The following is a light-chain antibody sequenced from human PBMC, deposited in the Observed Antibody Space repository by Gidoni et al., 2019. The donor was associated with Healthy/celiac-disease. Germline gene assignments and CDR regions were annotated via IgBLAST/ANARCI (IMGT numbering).Light chain of an antibody. Sequence: EIVLTQSPGTLSLSPGERANLSCRASQSVSSSYLTWYQQKPGQAPRLLIYGASSRATVIPDRFSGSGSGTDFTLTIIRLEPEDFAVYYCQQYGSSPGYSFGQGTKLEIK. CDR1: QSVSSSY. CDR2: GAS. J-gene: IGKJ2*03. CDR3: QQYGSSPGYS. V-gene: IGKV3-20*01.